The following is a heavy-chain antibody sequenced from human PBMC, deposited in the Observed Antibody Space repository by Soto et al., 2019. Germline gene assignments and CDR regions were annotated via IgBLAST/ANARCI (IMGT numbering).Heavy chain of an antibody. CDR3: ARDTRSDSGCFNP. CDR2: IIPRSGST. D-gene: IGHD4-17*01. Sequence: ASVKVSCKASGYTFISHYMHWVRQAPGQGLEWMGLIIPRSGSTSYAERFKGKVSLTMDTSTSIVYMEMSSLRPEDTAMYYCARDTRSDSGCFNPWGQGTLVTVSS. V-gene: IGHV1-46*01. J-gene: IGHJ5*02. CDR1: GYTFISHY.